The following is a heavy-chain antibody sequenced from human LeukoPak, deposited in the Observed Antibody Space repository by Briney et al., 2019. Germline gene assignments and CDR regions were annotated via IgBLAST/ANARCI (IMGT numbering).Heavy chain of an antibody. V-gene: IGHV3-23*01. J-gene: IGHJ3*02. CDR2: ISGSGGST. CDR3: AKDQYYYDSSGYYPDAFDI. D-gene: IGHD3-22*01. CDR1: GFTFSSYG. Sequence: GGSLRLSCAASGFTFSSYGMSWVRQAPGKGLEWVSAISGSGGSTYYADSVKGRFTISRDNSKNTLYLQMNSLRAEDTAVYYCAKDQYYYDSSGYYPDAFDIWGQGTVVTVSS.